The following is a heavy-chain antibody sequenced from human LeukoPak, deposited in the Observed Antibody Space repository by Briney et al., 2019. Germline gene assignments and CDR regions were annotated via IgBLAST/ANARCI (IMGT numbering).Heavy chain of an antibody. Sequence: PGGSLRLSCAASGFTFSSYGMSWVRQTPGKGLEWVSSISGSGGSTYYADSVKGRFTISRDNSKNTLYLQMNSLRAEDTAVYYCANLTPYNWNDAGVDYWGQGTLVTVSS. V-gene: IGHV3-23*01. J-gene: IGHJ4*02. CDR3: ANLTPYNWNDAGVDY. CDR1: GFTFSSYG. CDR2: ISGSGGST. D-gene: IGHD1-20*01.